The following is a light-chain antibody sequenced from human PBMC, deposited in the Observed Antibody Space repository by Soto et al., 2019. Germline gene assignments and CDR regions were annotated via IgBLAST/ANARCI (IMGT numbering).Light chain of an antibody. CDR3: QQYNTYSN. J-gene: IGKJ5*01. CDR2: DAS. Sequence: DIQLTPSPSTLSASVVEIFTISCLAIQNIRNWLAWYQQKPGKAPNPLIYDASSLKSGVPARFSGSGSGTEFTLTISSLQPDDFATYYCQQYNTYSNFGQGKQREIK. CDR1: QNIRNW. V-gene: IGKV1-5*01.